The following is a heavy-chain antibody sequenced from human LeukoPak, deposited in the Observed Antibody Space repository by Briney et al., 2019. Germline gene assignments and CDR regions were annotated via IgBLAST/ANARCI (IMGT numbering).Heavy chain of an antibody. V-gene: IGHV4-59*12. Sequence: SETLSLTCTVSGGSISSYYWSWIRQPPGKGLEWIGYIYYSGSTNYNPSLKSRVTISVDTSKNQFSLKLSSVTAADTAVYYCARGGVLLWFGELLEGGWFDPWGQGTLVTVSS. D-gene: IGHD3-10*01. CDR1: GGSISSYY. CDR2: IYYSGST. J-gene: IGHJ5*02. CDR3: ARGGVLLWFGELLEGGWFDP.